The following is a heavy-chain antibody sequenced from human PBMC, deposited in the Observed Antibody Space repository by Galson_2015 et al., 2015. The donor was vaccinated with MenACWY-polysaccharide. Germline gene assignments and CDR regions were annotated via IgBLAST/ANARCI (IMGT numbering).Heavy chain of an antibody. CDR3: ARDSDDNRPPDCYDI. V-gene: IGHV3-23*01. J-gene: IGHJ3*02. CDR2: IGGSGDGR. Sequence: SLRLSCAVSNITLRRYAMSWVRQPPGKGLEWVSSIGGSGDGRYYADSVRGRFTISRDNSKTTLYLEMNSLRAEDTAVYYCARDSDDNRPPDCYDIWGQGTMVTVSS. D-gene: IGHD3-22*01. CDR1: NITLRRYA.